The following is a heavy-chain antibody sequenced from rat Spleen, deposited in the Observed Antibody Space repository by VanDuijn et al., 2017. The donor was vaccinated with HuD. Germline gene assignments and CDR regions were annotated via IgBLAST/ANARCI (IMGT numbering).Heavy chain of an antibody. CDR1: GFTFSNYG. CDR3: AAAGYYPHWFAY. J-gene: IGHJ3*01. Sequence: EVQLVESGGGLVQPGRSLKLSCAASGFTFSNYGMAWVRQAPTKGLEWVATISYDGDNTYYRDSVKGRFTISRDNAKSTLYLQMDSLRSEDTATYYCAAAGYYPHWFAYWGQGTLVTVSS. D-gene: IGHD1-4*01. V-gene: IGHV5-29*01. CDR2: ISYDGDNT.